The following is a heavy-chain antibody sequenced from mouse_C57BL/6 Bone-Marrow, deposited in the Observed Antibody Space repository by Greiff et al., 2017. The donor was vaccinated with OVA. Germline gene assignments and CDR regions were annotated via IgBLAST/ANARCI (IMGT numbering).Heavy chain of an antibody. D-gene: IGHD1-1*01. CDR3: AREYYGSSWYFDV. CDR1: GYTFTDYY. CDR2: INPNNGGT. J-gene: IGHJ1*03. Sequence: EVQLKESGPELVKPGASVKISCKASGYTFTDYYMNWVKQSHGKSLEWIGDINPNNGGTSYNQKFKGKATLTVDKSSSTAYMELRSLTSEDSAVYYCAREYYGSSWYFDVWGTGTTVTVSS. V-gene: IGHV1-26*01.